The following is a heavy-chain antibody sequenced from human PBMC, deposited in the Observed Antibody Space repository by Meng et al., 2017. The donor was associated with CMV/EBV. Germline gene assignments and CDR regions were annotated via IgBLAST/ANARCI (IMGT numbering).Heavy chain of an antibody. D-gene: IGHD3-3*01. CDR3: ARVVNNMDYDFWSGEDDAFDI. CDR2: IYYSGST. V-gene: IGHV4-34*01. CDR1: GGSFSGYY. Sequence: SETLSLTCAVYGGSFSGYYWSWIRQPPGKGLEWIGSIYYSGSTYYNPSLKGRVTISVDTSKNQFSLKLSSVTAADTAVYYCARVVNNMDYDFWSGEDDAFDIWGQGTMVTVSS. J-gene: IGHJ3*02.